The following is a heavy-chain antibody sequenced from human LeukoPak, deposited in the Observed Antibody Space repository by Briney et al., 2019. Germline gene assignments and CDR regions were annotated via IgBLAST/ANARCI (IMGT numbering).Heavy chain of an antibody. CDR2: ISYDGSSE. V-gene: IGHV3-30*03. D-gene: IGHD6-19*01. CDR3: ARMYSSGWWAPTYYFDY. J-gene: IGHJ4*02. Sequence: GGSLRLSCAVSGFTFGNYGMHWVRQAPGKGLEWVALISYDGSSEYYAGSVKGRFTISRDNSKNTLYLQMNSLRAEDTAVYYCARMYSSGWWAPTYYFDYWGQGTLVTVSS. CDR1: GFTFGNYG.